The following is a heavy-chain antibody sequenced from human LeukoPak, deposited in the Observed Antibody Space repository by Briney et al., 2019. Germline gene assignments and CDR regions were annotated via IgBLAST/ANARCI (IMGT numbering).Heavy chain of an antibody. CDR1: GFTFSSYA. D-gene: IGHD1-26*01. J-gene: IGHJ4*02. Sequence: GGSLRLSCAASGFTFSSYAMSWVRQAPGKGLEWVSAISGSGGSTYYADSVKGRFTISRDNSKDTLYLQMNSLRAEDMAVYYCAKDRPAGNYYVALDYWGQGTLVTVSS. V-gene: IGHV3-23*01. CDR3: AKDRPAGNYYVALDY. CDR2: ISGSGGST.